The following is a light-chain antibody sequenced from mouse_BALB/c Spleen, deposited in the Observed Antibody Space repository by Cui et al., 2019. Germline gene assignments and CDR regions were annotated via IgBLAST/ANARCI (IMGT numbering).Light chain of an antibody. CDR1: QNVSTN. CDR3: QQYNSYPYT. CDR2: SAS. Sequence: DIVMTQSQKFMSTSVGDRVSVTCKASQNVSTNVAWYQQKPGQSPKALIYSASYRYSGVPDRFTGSGSGTDFTLTISNVQSEDLAEYFCQQYNSYPYTFGGGTKLEIK. J-gene: IGKJ2*01. V-gene: IGKV6-15*01.